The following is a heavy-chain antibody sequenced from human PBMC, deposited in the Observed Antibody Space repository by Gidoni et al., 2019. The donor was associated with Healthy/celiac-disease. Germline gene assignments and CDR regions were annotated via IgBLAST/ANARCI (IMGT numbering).Heavy chain of an antibody. CDR3: AKDSGYCSSTSCEEGFDY. V-gene: IGHV3-23*01. CDR1: GFTFSIYA. J-gene: IGHJ4*02. CDR2: SSVSGGST. Sequence: EVQLLESGGGLVQPGGSLRLSCAASGFTFSIYAMSWVRQAPGKGLEWVSASSVSGGSTYYADSVKGRFTISRDNSKNTLYLQMNSLRAEDTAVYYCAKDSGYCSSTSCEEGFDYWGQGTLVTVSS. D-gene: IGHD2-2*01.